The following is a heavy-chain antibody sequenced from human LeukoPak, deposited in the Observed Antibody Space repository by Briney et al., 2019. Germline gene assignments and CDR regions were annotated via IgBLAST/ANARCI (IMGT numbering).Heavy chain of an antibody. CDR2: ITTRSDYT. D-gene: IGHD4-17*01. CDR1: GFTFSSYA. J-gene: IGHJ4*02. CDR3: AREYDYGDYNLGN. Sequence: GGSLRLSCAASGFTFSSYAMSWVRQAPGKGLEWISSITTRSDYTYYTDSVEGRFTISRDDAKNSLFLQMNSLRAEDTAVYYCAREYDYGDYNLGNWGQGTLVTVSS. V-gene: IGHV3-21*01.